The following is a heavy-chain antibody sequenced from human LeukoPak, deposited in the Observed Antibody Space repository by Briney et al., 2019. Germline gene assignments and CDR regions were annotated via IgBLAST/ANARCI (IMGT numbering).Heavy chain of an antibody. Sequence: GRSLRLSCAASGFTFSSYGMHWVRQAPGKGLEWVAVISYDGSNKYYADSVKGRFTISRDNSKNTLYLQMNSLRAEDTAVYYCAKTFGYYDSSGYYGFFDYWGQGTLVTVSS. D-gene: IGHD3-22*01. CDR3: AKTFGYYDSSGYYGFFDY. J-gene: IGHJ4*02. CDR1: GFTFSSYG. CDR2: ISYDGSNK. V-gene: IGHV3-30*18.